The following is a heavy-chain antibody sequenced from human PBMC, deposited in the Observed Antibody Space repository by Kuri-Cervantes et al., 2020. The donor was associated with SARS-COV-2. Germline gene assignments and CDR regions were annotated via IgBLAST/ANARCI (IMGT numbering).Heavy chain of an antibody. V-gene: IGHV4-38-2*02. J-gene: IGHJ3*02. CDR2: IYHSGST. CDR1: GYSISSGYY. Sequence: ESLKISCTVSGYSISSGYYWGWIRQPPGKGLEWIGSIYHSGSTYYNPSLKSRVTISVDTSKNQFSLKLSSVTAADTAVYYCARHPVTPPRDAFDIWGQGTMVTVSS. D-gene: IGHD4-23*01. CDR3: ARHPVTPPRDAFDI.